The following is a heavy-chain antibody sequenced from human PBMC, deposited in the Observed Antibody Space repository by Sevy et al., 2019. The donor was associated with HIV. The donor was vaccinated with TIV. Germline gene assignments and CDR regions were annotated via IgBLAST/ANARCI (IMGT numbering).Heavy chain of an antibody. CDR2: IRSETGGGTT. V-gene: IGHV3-15*01. CDR1: GLSFSNAW. D-gene: IGHD3-22*01. CDR3: AIDHRRDGMIVVPLEK. J-gene: IGHJ4*02. Sequence: GGSLRLSCAASGLSFSNAWMAWVRQAPGKGLEWVGRIRSETGGGTTYFAAFAKGKFTNSRDDPKNTLYLQMNSLKTEDTAIYYCAIDHRRDGMIVVPLEKWGLGTLVTVSS.